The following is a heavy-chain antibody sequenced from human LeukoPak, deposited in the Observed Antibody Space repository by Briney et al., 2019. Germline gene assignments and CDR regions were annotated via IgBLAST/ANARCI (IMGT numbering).Heavy chain of an antibody. CDR3: ARKTDTSGSGDY. CDR2: IYSGGTS. Sequence: PGGSLRLSCAASGFAVSHNYMTWVRQAPGKGLECVSIIYSGGTSYYADSVKGRFTISRDNSKITLYLQMNSLGAEDTAVYYCARKTDTSGSGDYWGQGTLVTVSS. D-gene: IGHD3-22*01. CDR1: GFAVSHNY. J-gene: IGHJ4*02. V-gene: IGHV3-53*01.